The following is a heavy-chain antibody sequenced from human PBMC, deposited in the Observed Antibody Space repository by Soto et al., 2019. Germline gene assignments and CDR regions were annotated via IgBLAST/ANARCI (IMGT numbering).Heavy chain of an antibody. D-gene: IGHD3-22*01. CDR3: XXXXXYDSNDYY. CDR2: IIPIFGTA. J-gene: IGHJ6*01. Sequence: QVQLVQSGAEVRKPGSSVKVSCKASGGTFSRHAISWVRQAPGQGLEWMGGIIPIFGTANHAQKFQGRVTXXAXXSTSTVYMELSXXXXXXXXXXXXXXXXXYDSNDYY. V-gene: IGHV1-69*01. CDR1: GGTFSRHA.